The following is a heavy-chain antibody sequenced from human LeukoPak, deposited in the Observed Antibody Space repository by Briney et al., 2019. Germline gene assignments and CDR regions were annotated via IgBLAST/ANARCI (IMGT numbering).Heavy chain of an antibody. Sequence: PGSSLRPSCAAAGSISSIYGMHWVRHAPGKGLEWVALISFDGNANYYIDSVKGRFTISRDNSKNTVYLQMNGLRAEDAAVYYWATDGHYTVAFEIWGQGTMVTVSS. CDR3: ATDGHYTVAFEI. CDR2: ISFDGNAN. CDR1: GSISSIYG. J-gene: IGHJ3*02. D-gene: IGHD3-3*01. V-gene: IGHV3-30*03.